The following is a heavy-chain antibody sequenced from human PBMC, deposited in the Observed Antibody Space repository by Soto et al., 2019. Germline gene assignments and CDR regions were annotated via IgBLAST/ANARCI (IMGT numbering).Heavy chain of an antibody. CDR2: ISAYNGNT. J-gene: IGHJ4*02. CDR3: ARRWFGEFEFYIDY. D-gene: IGHD3-10*01. CDR1: GVTFTNYA. V-gene: IGHV1-18*01. Sequence: GASVKVSCKASGVTFTNYAINWVRQAPGQGLEWMGWISAYNGNTNYAQKLQGRVTMTTDTSTSTAYMELRSLRSDDTAVYYCARRWFGEFEFYIDYWGQGTLVTSPQ.